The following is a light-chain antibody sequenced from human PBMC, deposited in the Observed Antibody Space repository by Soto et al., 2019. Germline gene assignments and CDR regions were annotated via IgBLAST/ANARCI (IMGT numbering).Light chain of an antibody. V-gene: IGKV3-15*01. CDR2: GTS. J-gene: IGKJ1*01. CDR1: QSISNY. Sequence: EIVMTQSPATLSVSPGEIATLSFSASQSISNYLAWYQQKPGQAPRLLIFGTSTRATGIPARFSGSGSGTEFTLTISSLQSEDFAVYYCQQYNNWPRTFGQGTKVDIK. CDR3: QQYNNWPRT.